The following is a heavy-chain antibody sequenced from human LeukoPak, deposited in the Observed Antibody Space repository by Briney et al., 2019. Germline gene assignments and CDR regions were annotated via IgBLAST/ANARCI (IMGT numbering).Heavy chain of an antibody. Sequence: SETLSLXCTVSGGSISSSHYYWGWSRQTPGKGLEWIGTIYYSGTTYYNPSLESRATISEDTSKNQFSLTLRSVTAADTAVYYCARQISDYYYYYIDVWGKGTTVTVSS. V-gene: IGHV4-39*01. CDR1: GGSISSSHYY. D-gene: IGHD3-10*01. CDR2: IYYSGTT. CDR3: ARQISDYYYYYIDV. J-gene: IGHJ6*03.